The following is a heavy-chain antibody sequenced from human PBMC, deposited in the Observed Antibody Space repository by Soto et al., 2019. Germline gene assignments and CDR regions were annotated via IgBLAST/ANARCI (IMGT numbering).Heavy chain of an antibody. D-gene: IGHD3-22*01. V-gene: IGHV5-10-1*01. CDR3: ARQIYDSDTGPNFQYYFES. Sequence: PGESLKISCKGSGYSFAGYWITWVRQKPGKGLEWMGRIDPSDSQTYYSPSFRGHVTISVTKSITTVFLQWSSLRASGTAMYYCARQIYDSDTGPNFQYYFESWGQGTPVTVSS. CDR2: IDPSDSQT. CDR1: GYSFAGYW. J-gene: IGHJ4*02.